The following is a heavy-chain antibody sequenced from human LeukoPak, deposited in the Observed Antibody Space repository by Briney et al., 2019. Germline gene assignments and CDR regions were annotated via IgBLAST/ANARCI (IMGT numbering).Heavy chain of an antibody. Sequence: GGSLRLSCAASGFTFSSYAMHWVRQAPGKGLEWVAVISYDGSNKYYADSVKGRFTISRDNSKNTLYLQMNSLRAEDTAVYYCAKRAVAENYYYYGMDVWGQGITVTVSS. J-gene: IGHJ6*02. CDR1: GFTFSSYA. D-gene: IGHD6-19*01. V-gene: IGHV3-30-3*02. CDR2: ISYDGSNK. CDR3: AKRAVAENYYYYGMDV.